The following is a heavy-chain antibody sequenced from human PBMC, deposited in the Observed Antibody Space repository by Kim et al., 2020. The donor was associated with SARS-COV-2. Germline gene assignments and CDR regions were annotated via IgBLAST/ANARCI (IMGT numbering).Heavy chain of an antibody. J-gene: IGHJ4*02. Sequence: SETLSLTCAVSGDSITTTTWWSWVRQPPGKGLEWIGEIYHSGNTNYSPSLKSRVTISVDKSKNQFSLRLNSVTAADTAVYYCARLRTDTGSYFRFDYWGQGTLDTVSS. CDR2: IYHSGNT. V-gene: IGHV4-4*02. CDR1: GDSITTTTW. CDR3: ARLRTDTGSYFRFDY. D-gene: IGHD1-26*01.